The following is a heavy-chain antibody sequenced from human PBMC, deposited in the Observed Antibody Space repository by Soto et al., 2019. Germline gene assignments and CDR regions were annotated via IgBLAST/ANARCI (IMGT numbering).Heavy chain of an antibody. V-gene: IGHV3-23*01. D-gene: IGHD1-1*01. Sequence: GGSLRLSCAVSGFICSSYDMSWFRQAPGKGLEWVSTILVGGSTHYEDSVKGRFTISRDTSKNTVYLQMNSLTAGDTAFYYCAKATATSGGAFEIYGQGTMVTVSS. J-gene: IGHJ3*02. CDR1: GFICSSYD. CDR3: AKATATSGGAFEI. CDR2: ILVGGST.